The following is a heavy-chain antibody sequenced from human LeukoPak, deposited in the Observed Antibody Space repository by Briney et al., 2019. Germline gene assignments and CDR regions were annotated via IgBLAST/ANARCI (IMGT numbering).Heavy chain of an antibody. CDR3: ARGGGAYYVDY. CDR2: IYYSGST. D-gene: IGHD4-23*01. J-gene: IGHJ4*02. V-gene: IGHV4-61*05. CDR1: GGSISSSSYY. Sequence: SETLSLTCTVSGGSISSSSYYWGWIRQPPGKGLEWIGYIYYSGSTNYNPSLKSPVTISVDTSKNQFSLKLSSVTAADTAVYYCARGGGAYYVDYWGQGALVTVSS.